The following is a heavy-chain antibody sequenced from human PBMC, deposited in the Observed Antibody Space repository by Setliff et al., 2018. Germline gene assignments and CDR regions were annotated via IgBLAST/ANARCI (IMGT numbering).Heavy chain of an antibody. V-gene: IGHV1-8*01. D-gene: IGHD3-16*01. CDR1: GYTFTNFG. CDR2: ISGYNGNPNTGAT. Sequence: ASVKVSCKTSGYTFTNFGISWVRQAPGQGLEWMGWISGYNGNPNTGATGYAQKFQGRVIMTRSASLSSAYMELTNLTPDDTAVYFCARGRLAWGIDYWGQGTLVTVSS. CDR3: ARGRLAWGIDY. J-gene: IGHJ4*02.